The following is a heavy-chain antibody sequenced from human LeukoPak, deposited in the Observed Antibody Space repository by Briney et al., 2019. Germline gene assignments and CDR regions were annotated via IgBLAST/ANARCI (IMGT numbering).Heavy chain of an antibody. CDR1: GGSISSYY. J-gene: IGHJ3*02. CDR2: NYYSGST. D-gene: IGHD6-19*01. Sequence: PSETLSLTCTVSGGSISSYYWSWIRQPPGKGLEWIGYNYYSGSTNYNPSLKSRVTISVDTSKNQFSLKLSSVTAADTAVYYCASREVAGSTAFDIWGQGTMVTVSS. CDR3: ASREVAGSTAFDI. V-gene: IGHV4-59*08.